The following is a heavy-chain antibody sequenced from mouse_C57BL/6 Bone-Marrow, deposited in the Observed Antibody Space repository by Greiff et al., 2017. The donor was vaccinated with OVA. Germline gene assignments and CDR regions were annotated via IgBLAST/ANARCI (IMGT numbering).Heavy chain of an antibody. CDR3: ARDAPSGTQYYYAMDY. CDR2: SRNKANDYTT. CDR1: GFTFSDFY. J-gene: IGHJ4*01. D-gene: IGHD1-1*01. Sequence: EVQVVESGGGLVQSGRSLRLSCATSGFTFSDFYMEWVRQAPGKGLEWIAASRNKANDYTTEYSASVKGRFIVSRDTSQSILYLQMNALRAEDTAIYYCARDAPSGTQYYYAMDYWGQGTSVTVSS. V-gene: IGHV7-1*01.